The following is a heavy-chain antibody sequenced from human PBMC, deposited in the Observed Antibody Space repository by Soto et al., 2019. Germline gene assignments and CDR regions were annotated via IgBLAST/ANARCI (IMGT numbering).Heavy chain of an antibody. D-gene: IGHD1-26*01. Sequence: EVQLLESGGGLVQPGGSLRLSCAASGFTFSSYAMRWVRQAPVKGLEWVSAISGSGGSTYYADSVKGRFTISRDNSKNTLYLQMNSLRAEDTAVYSCARRGSGSYSDYWGQGPLVTVSS. CDR3: ARRGSGSYSDY. CDR1: GFTFSSYA. V-gene: IGHV3-23*01. J-gene: IGHJ4*02. CDR2: ISGSGGST.